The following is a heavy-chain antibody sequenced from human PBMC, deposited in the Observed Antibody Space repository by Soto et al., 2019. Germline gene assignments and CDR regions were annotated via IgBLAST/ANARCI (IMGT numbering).Heavy chain of an antibody. Sequence: RPSCAASRFTFSVDGMHWVRQAPGKGLEWVAVIWYDGSNKYYADSVKGRFTISRDNSKNTLYLQMNSLRAEDTAVYYCARDVGRNYYDSSGYPFDYWGQGTLVTLSS. CDR1: RFTFSVDG. D-gene: IGHD3-22*01. CDR3: ARDVGRNYYDSSGYPFDY. CDR2: IWYDGSNK. V-gene: IGHV3-33*01. J-gene: IGHJ4*02.